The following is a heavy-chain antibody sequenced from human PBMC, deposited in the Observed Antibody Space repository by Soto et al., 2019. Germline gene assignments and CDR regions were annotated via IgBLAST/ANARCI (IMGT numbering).Heavy chain of an antibody. J-gene: IGHJ4*02. V-gene: IGHV3-7*01. CDR3: VCGGNFFVY. Sequence: VQLVESGGGLVQPGGSLRLPCAASGFTFSTYWMTWVRQPPGKGLEWVASINQDGSERYYVDSVRGRFTISRDNAKNSLYLQMNSLRAEDTAVYYCVCGGNFFVYWGQGTLVPVSP. CDR1: GFTFSTYW. CDR2: INQDGSER. D-gene: IGHD3-16*01.